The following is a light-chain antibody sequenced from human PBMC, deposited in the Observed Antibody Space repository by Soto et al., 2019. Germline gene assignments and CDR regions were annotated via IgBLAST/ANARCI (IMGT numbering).Light chain of an antibody. CDR2: DVS. CDR1: SSDVGTYNY. Sequence: QSALTQPASVSGSPGQSITISCTGTSSDVGTYNYVSWYQQHPGKAPKLMNYDVSNRPSGVSNRFSGSKSGNTASLTISGLQAEDEADYYCTSYTTSSTLVFGTGTKVTVL. V-gene: IGLV2-14*03. J-gene: IGLJ1*01. CDR3: TSYTTSSTLV.